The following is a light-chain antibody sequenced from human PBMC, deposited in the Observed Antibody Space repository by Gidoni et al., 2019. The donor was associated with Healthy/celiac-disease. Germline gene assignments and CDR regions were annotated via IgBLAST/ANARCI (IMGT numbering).Light chain of an antibody. CDR2: RNN. CDR3: SAWDSSLSAVV. V-gene: IGLV10-54*01. Sequence: QAGLTQPPSAPKGLRQTATLTCTGNSNNVGNQGAAWLQQHQGHPPKLLSYRNNNRPSGISERLSASRSGNTASLTITGLQPEDEADYYCSAWDSSLSAVVFGGGTKLTVL. CDR1: SNNVGNQG. J-gene: IGLJ2*01.